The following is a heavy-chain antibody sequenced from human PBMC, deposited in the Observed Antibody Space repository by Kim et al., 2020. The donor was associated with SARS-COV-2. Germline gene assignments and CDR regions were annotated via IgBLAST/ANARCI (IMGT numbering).Heavy chain of an antibody. Sequence: SVKRLFAISRDNSKNTVYPQMNSLRAEDTAVYYCARDRDGYSYGSSGMDVWGQGTTVTVSS. J-gene: IGHJ6*02. D-gene: IGHD5-18*01. V-gene: IGHV3-30*07. CDR3: ARDRDGYSYGSSGMDV.